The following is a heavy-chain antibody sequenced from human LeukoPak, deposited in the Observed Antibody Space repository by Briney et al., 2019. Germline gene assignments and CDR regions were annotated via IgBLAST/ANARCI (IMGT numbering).Heavy chain of an antibody. CDR2: IYFSGST. V-gene: IGHV4-61*08. D-gene: IGHD1-26*01. CDR1: GCSIGSGGYY. Sequence: SETLSLTCTVSGCSIGSGGYYWSWIRQPPGKGLEWIGYIYFSGSTNYNPSLKSRVTISVDTSKNQFSLKLSSVTAADTAVYYCARSKSQSGSYRYYFDYWGQGTLVTVSS. J-gene: IGHJ4*02. CDR3: ARSKSQSGSYRYYFDY.